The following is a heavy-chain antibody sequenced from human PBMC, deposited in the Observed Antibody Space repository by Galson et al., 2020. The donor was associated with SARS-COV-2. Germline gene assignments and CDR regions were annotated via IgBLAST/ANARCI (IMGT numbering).Heavy chain of an antibody. CDR2: ISSSSSYI. CDR1: GFTFSSYS. Sequence: GGYLRLSCAASGFTFSSYSMNWVRQAPGKGLEWVSSISSSSSYIYYADSVKGRFTISRDNAKNSLYLQMNSLRAEDTAVYYCAREFTIFALPDAFDIWGQGTMVTVSS. V-gene: IGHV3-21*01. J-gene: IGHJ3*02. D-gene: IGHD3-3*01. CDR3: AREFTIFALPDAFDI.